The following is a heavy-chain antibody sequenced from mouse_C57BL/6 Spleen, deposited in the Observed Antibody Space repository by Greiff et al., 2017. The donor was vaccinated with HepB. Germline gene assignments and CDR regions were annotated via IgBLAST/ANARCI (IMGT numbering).Heavy chain of an antibody. V-gene: IGHV5-4*01. CDR3: ARATIYYDYDLAY. J-gene: IGHJ3*01. CDR1: GFTFSSYA. CDR2: ISDGGSYT. D-gene: IGHD2-4*01. Sequence: EVHLVESGGGLVKPGGSLKLSCAASGFTFSSYAMSWVRQTPEKRLEWVATISDGGSYTYYPDNVKGRFTISRDNAKNNLYLQMSHLKSEDTAMYYCARATIYYDYDLAYWGQGTLVTVSA.